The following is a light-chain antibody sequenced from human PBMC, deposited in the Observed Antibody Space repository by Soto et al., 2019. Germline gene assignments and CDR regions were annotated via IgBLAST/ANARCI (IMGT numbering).Light chain of an antibody. J-gene: IGKJ3*01. Sequence: EIVMTQSPATVSLSPGERVTLSCRASQSVSSSLAWYQQKPGQAPRLLIYGASTKATGIPARFSGSGSGTEFTLTISSLQSEDFAVYYCQQYNNWPPFTFGPGTKVDIK. V-gene: IGKV3-15*01. CDR3: QQYNNWPPFT. CDR2: GAS. CDR1: QSVSSS.